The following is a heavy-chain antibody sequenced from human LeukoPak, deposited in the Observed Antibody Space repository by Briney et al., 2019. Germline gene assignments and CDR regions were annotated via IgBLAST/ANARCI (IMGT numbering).Heavy chain of an antibody. CDR2: IYYSGST. Sequence: PSETLSLTCTVSGGSISSYYWSWIRQPPGKGLEWIGYIYYSGSTNYNPSLKSRVTISVDTSKNQFSLKLSSVTAADTAVYYCARQYSGYDFNNYYFDYWGQGTLVTVSS. CDR3: ARQYSGYDFNNYYFDY. D-gene: IGHD5-12*01. J-gene: IGHJ4*02. CDR1: GGSISSYY. V-gene: IGHV4-59*08.